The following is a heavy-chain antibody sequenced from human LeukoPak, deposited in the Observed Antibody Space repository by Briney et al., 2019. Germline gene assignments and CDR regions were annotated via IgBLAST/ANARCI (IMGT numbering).Heavy chain of an antibody. CDR2: IKQDRSEK. J-gene: IGHJ6*02. CDR3: ARDPYSSTWSYGMDV. CDR1: GFTSSSYW. V-gene: IGHV3-7*05. D-gene: IGHD6-6*01. Sequence: GGSLRLSCAASGFTSSSYWMSWGRQAPGKGREWVANIKQDRSEKVYVDSVKGRFAISRDNAKNSLFLQMDAPRAEDTAVYYCARDPYSSTWSYGMDVWGQGTTVSVSS.